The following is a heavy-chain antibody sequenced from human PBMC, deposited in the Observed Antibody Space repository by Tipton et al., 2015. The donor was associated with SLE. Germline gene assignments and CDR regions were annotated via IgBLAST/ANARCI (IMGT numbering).Heavy chain of an antibody. CDR1: GVSISSYY. CDR2: IYTNENT. V-gene: IGHV4-4*07. D-gene: IGHD4-11*01. CDR3: ARECLNPVTTVHYYFDL. J-gene: IGHJ2*01. Sequence: TLSLTCTVFGVSISSYYWCWIRQPAGGGLQWLGRIYTNENTTDNPSLKSRVTMSVDTSKNHFSLKLISVTAAETAVYYCARECLNPVTTVHYYFDLWGRGTLVTVSS.